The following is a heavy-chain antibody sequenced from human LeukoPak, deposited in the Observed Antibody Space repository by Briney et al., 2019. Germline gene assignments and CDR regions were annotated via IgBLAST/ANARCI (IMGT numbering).Heavy chain of an antibody. D-gene: IGHD2-2*01. Sequence: GALRLSCAASGFTFSSYGMHWVRQAPGKGLEWVAFIRYDGSNKYYADSVKGRFTISRDNSKNTLYLQMNSLRAEDTAVYYCAKPPAPLVVVPAADHPTANWFDPWGQGTLVTVSS. CDR1: GFTFSSYG. CDR3: AKPPAPLVVVPAADHPTANWFDP. J-gene: IGHJ5*02. CDR2: IRYDGSNK. V-gene: IGHV3-30*02.